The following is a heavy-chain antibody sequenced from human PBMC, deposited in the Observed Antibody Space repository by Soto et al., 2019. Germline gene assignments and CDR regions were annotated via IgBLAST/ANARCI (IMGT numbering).Heavy chain of an antibody. CDR2: IIPIYASP. D-gene: IGHD3-9*01. CDR1: GGTFRSNA. J-gene: IGHJ4*02. CDR3: AVAVTGSRSPLAH. Sequence: GASVKVSCKASGGTFRSNAISWVRQAPGQGLEWMGGIIPIYASPNYAQTFQGRVTVTADKATSTAYLELSRLKFADSAIYYCAVAVTGSRSPLAHWGQGTLVTVYS. V-gene: IGHV1-69*06.